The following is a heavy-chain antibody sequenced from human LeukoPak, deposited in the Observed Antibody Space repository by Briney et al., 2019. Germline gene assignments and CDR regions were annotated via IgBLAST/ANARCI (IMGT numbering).Heavy chain of an antibody. J-gene: IGHJ4*02. CDR3: ARDYGSGYQDY. V-gene: IGHV1-18*01. CDR2: ISGYNGKT. CDR1: GYTFTSYG. Sequence: GASVKVSCKASGYTFTSYGISWVRQAPGQGLEWMGWISGYNGKTNYAQRLQGRVTMTTDTSTSTAYMELRSLRSDDTAVYYCARDYGSGYQDYWGQGTLVTVSS. D-gene: IGHD3-22*01.